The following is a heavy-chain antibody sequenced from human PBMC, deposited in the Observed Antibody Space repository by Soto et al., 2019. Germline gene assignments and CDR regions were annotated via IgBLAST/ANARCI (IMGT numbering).Heavy chain of an antibody. Sequence: VQLVESGGGLVQPGESLRLSCTASGLTFSISWMTWVRQAPGEGLEWVSNINPAGNVQHYADSVKERFTISRDNAKNSLFLPISGLRVEDTAVYYCATANTPYAFDMWGQGTMVTVSS. CDR2: INPAGNVQ. V-gene: IGHV3-7*01. CDR1: GLTFSISW. CDR3: ATANTPYAFDM. J-gene: IGHJ3*02.